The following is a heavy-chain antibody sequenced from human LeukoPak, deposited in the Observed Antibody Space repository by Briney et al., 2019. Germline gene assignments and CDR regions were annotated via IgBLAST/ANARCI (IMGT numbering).Heavy chain of an antibody. J-gene: IGHJ4*02. CDR2: ISGRSSHI. CDR1: GFSFSSYS. D-gene: IGHD3-16*02. V-gene: IGHV3-21*01. CDR3: ARDRYGYYFDY. Sequence: GGSLRLSCAASGFSFSSYSMNWVRQAPGKGLEWVSSISGRSSHIYYADSVKGRFTISRDNSKNTLYLQMDSLRAEDTAVYYCARDRYGYYFDYWGQGTLVTVSS.